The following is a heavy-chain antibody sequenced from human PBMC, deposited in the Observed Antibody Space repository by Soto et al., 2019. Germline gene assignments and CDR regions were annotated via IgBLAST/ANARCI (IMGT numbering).Heavy chain of an antibody. Sequence: VGSLRLSCASSVCTFSSYAMSWVRHAPGKWLEWVSAISGSGGSTYYADSVKGRFTISRDNSKNTLYLQMNSLRAEDTAVYYCAQDLGDFWSAYYFEYWRQGTLVHVAS. V-gene: IGHV3-23*01. D-gene: IGHD3-3*01. CDR3: AQDLGDFWSAYYFEY. CDR1: VCTFSSYA. J-gene: IGHJ4*02. CDR2: ISGSGGST.